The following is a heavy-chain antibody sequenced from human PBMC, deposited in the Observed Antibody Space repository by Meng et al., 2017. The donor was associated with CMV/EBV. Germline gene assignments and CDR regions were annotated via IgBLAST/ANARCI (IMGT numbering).Heavy chain of an antibody. Sequence: GESLKISCAASGFTFSSYWMSLVRQAPGKGLEWVANIKQDGSAKYYVDSVKGPFTISRDNAKNSLYLQMNSRRAEDTAVYYCARAISYWGQGTLVTVSS. CDR3: ARAISY. CDR2: IKQDGSAK. J-gene: IGHJ4*02. V-gene: IGHV3-7*04. D-gene: IGHD3-9*01. CDR1: GFTFSSYW.